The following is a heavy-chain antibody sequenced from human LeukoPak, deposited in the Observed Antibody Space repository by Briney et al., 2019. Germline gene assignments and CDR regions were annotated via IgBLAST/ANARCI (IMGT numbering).Heavy chain of an antibody. Sequence: GGSLRLSCAASGFTFSLYWMTWVRQSPGKGLEWVADINPDGTQKYSVDSLKGRFTISRDNAKNAVFLQMNSLRGDDTAVYYCVRQMIRFWFDPWGQGTRVTVSS. CDR1: GFTFSLYW. V-gene: IGHV3-7*01. CDR2: INPDGTQK. CDR3: VRQMIRFWFDP. D-gene: IGHD3-16*01. J-gene: IGHJ5*02.